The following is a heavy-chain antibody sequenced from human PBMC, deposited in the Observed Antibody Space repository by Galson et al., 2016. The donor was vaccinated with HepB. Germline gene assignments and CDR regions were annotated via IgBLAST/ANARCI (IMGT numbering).Heavy chain of an antibody. V-gene: IGHV3-23*01. J-gene: IGHJ6*02. CDR2: ISGSGGST. CDR1: GFTFSSYA. CDR3: AKGVQVLRYFDWLLTAYGMDV. D-gene: IGHD3-9*01. Sequence: SLRLSCAASGFTFSSYAMSWVRQAPGKGLEWVSAISGSGGSTYYADSVKGRFTISRDNSKNTLYLQMNSLRAEDTAVYYCAKGVQVLRYFDWLLTAYGMDVWGQGTTVTVSS.